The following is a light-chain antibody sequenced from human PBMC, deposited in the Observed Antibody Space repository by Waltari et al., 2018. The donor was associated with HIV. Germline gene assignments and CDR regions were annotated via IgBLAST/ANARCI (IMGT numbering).Light chain of an antibody. CDR3: QQYGSSPYT. Sequence: DIVLTQSPGTLSLSPGERATLSCRASQSVSSSYLAWYQHKPGQAPRLLIYGASNRATGIPDRFSGSGSGTDFTLTISRLQPEDFAVYYCQQYGSSPYTFGQGTKLEIK. CDR2: GAS. J-gene: IGKJ2*01. V-gene: IGKV3-20*01. CDR1: QSVSSSY.